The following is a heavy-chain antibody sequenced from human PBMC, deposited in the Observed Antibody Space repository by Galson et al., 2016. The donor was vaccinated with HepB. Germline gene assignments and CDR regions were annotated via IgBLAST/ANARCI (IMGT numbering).Heavy chain of an antibody. CDR1: GYTFTDYY. D-gene: IGHD6-13*01. CDR2: IIPIFGTA. J-gene: IGHJ4*02. Sequence: SVKVSCKASGYTFTDYYMHWVRQAPGQGLEWMGGIIPIFGTANYAQKFQGRVTITADKSTSTAYMELSSLRSEDTAVYYCARTTSSSWYRKWYYFDYWGQGTLVTVSS. CDR3: ARTTSSSWYRKWYYFDY. V-gene: IGHV1-69*06.